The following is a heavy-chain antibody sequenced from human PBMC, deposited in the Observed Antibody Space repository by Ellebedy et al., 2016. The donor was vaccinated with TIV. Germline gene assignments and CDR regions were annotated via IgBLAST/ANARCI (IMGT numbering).Heavy chain of an antibody. V-gene: IGHV1-18*01. CDR3: ARAPRSTTVVTPGWFDP. CDR1: GYTFSNYG. CDR2: ISAYSGNT. Sequence: AASVKVSCKASGYTFSNYGISWVRQAPGQGLDWMGWISAYSGNTKYSQKFQGRVTITRDTSASTAYMELSSLRSEDTAVYYCARAPRSTTVVTPGWFDPWGQGTLVTVSS. D-gene: IGHD4-23*01. J-gene: IGHJ5*02.